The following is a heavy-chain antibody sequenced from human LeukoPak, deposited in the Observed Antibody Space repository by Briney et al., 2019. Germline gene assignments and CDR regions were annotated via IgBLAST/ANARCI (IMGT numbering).Heavy chain of an antibody. V-gene: IGHV1-3*03. J-gene: IGHJ4*02. CDR1: GYTFTSYA. CDR2: INAGNGNT. D-gene: IGHD6-19*01. Sequence: ASVKVSCKASGYTFTSYAMHWVRQAPGQRLEWMGWINAGNGNTKYSQEFQGRVTITRDTSASTAYMELSSLRSEDMAVYYCARGGHSSGWPGIDYWGQGTLVTVSS. CDR3: ARGGHSSGWPGIDY.